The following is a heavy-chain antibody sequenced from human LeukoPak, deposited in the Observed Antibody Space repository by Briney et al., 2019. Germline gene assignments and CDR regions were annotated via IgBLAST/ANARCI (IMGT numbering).Heavy chain of an antibody. Sequence: ASVKVSCKASGYTFTGYYMHWVRQAPGQGLEWMGWINPNSGGTNYAQKFQGWVTMTRDTSISTAYMELSRLRSDDTAVYYCARDWSDDSSGYTLDYWGQGTLVTVSS. D-gene: IGHD3-22*01. CDR3: ARDWSDDSSGYTLDY. CDR2: INPNSGGT. V-gene: IGHV1-2*04. CDR1: GYTFTGYY. J-gene: IGHJ4*02.